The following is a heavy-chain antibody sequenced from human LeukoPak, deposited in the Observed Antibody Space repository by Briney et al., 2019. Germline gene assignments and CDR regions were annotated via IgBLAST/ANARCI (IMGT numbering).Heavy chain of an antibody. D-gene: IGHD4-17*01. V-gene: IGHV4-61*02. CDR3: ARGGDYGDYVAAFDI. CDR1: GGSISSGSYY. Sequence: PSETLSLTCTVSGGSISSGSYYWSWIRQPAGKGLEWIGRIYTSGSTNYNPSLKSRVTISVDTSKNQFSLKLSSVTAADTAVYYCARGGDYGDYVAAFDIWGQGAMVTVSS. CDR2: IYTSGST. J-gene: IGHJ3*02.